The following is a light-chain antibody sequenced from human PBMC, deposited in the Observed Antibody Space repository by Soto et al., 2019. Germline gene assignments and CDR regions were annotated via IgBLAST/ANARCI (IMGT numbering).Light chain of an antibody. CDR1: SSDVGSYNL. V-gene: IGLV2-23*01. Sequence: QSALTQPASVSGSPGQSITISCTGTSSDVGSYNLVSWYQHHPAKAPKLMIYEGSKRPSGVSNRFSGSKSGNTASLTISGLQAEDEADYYCCSYAGSSTHVVFGGGTKLTVL. CDR3: CSYAGSSTHVV. J-gene: IGLJ2*01. CDR2: EGS.